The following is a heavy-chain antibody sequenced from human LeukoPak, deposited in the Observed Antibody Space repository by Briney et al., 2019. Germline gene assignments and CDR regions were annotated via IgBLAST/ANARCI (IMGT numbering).Heavy chain of an antibody. V-gene: IGHV3-30*04. J-gene: IGHJ5*02. CDR1: GFTFSTYA. CDR3: AKKYSTGLDP. D-gene: IGHD1-26*01. Sequence: PGGSLRLSCAASGFTFSTYAMHWVRQAPGKGLEWVAVISYDGSSKYYADSVKGRFTISRDNSKNTLYLQMNSLRAEDTAVYYCAKKYSTGLDPWGQGTLVTVSS. CDR2: ISYDGSSK.